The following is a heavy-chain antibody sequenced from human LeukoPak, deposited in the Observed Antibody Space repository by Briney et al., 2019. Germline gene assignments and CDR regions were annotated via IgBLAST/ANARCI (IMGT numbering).Heavy chain of an antibody. CDR1: GFIFSDYY. CDR2: INSDGSST. CDR3: IRDFRSADL. Sequence: GGSLRLSCVGSGFIFSDYYMDWVRQAPGKGLVWVPRINSDGSSTNYTDSVKGRFTISRDNAKNTVYLEMNSLSVEDTATYYCIRDFRSADLWGQGTLVTVTS. V-gene: IGHV3-74*01. J-gene: IGHJ5*02.